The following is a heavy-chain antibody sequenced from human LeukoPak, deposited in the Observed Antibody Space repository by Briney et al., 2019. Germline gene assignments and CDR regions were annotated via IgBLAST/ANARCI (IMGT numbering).Heavy chain of an antibody. Sequence: PGGSLRLSCAASGFTFRTYWMNWVRQAPGKGLVWVSRIESDGSSTSYADSVKGRFTISRDNSKNTLYLQMNSLRAEDTAVYYCAKGRGAFDIWGQGTMVTVSS. V-gene: IGHV3-74*01. CDR2: IESDGSST. CDR1: GFTFRTYW. D-gene: IGHD3-10*01. J-gene: IGHJ3*02. CDR3: AKGRGAFDI.